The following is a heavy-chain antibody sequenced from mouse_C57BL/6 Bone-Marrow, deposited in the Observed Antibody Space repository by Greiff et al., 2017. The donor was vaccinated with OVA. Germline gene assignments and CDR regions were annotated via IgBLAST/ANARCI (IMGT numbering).Heavy chain of an antibody. CDR3: ARRFYDGYFWYFDV. Sequence: VQLQQPGAELVMPGASVKLSCKASGYTFTSYWMHWVKQRPGQGLEWIGEIDPSDSYTNYNQKFKGKSTLTVDKSSSTAYMQLSSLTSEDSAVYYCARRFYDGYFWYFDVWGTGTTVTVSS. D-gene: IGHD2-3*01. CDR1: GYTFTSYW. CDR2: IDPSDSYT. V-gene: IGHV1-69*01. J-gene: IGHJ1*03.